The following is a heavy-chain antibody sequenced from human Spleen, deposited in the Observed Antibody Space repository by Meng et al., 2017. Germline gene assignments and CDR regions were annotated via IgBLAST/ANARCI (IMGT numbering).Heavy chain of an antibody. CDR2: ISWNSGSI. J-gene: IGHJ4*02. D-gene: IGHD4-17*01. CDR3: AREAYGDYYFDY. Sequence: SCAASGFTFDDYAMHWVRQAPGKGLEWVSGISWNSGSIGYADSVKGRFTISRDNAKNSLYLQMNSLRAEDTAVYYCAREAYGDYYFDYWGQGTLVTVSS. V-gene: IGHV3-9*01. CDR1: GFTFDDYA.